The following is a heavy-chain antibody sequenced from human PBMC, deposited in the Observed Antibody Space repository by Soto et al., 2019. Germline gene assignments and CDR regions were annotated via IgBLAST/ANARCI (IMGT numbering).Heavy chain of an antibody. D-gene: IGHD3-3*01. CDR2: TYYRSKWYN. CDR3: ARAERITIFGVVPYYFDY. CDR1: GDSVSSNSAA. V-gene: IGHV6-1*01. J-gene: IGHJ4*02. Sequence: SQTLSLTCAISGDSVSSNSAAWNWIRQSPSRGLEWLGRTYYRSKWYNDYAVSVKSRITINPDTSKNQFSLQLNSVTPEDTAVYYCARAERITIFGVVPYYFDYWGQGTLVTVS.